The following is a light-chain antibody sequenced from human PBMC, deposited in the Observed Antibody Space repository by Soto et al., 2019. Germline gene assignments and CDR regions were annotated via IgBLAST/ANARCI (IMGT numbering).Light chain of an antibody. CDR1: QSLNSW. J-gene: IGKJ2*01. CDR2: KTS. V-gene: IGKV1-5*03. Sequence: DIQMTQSPSTLSASVGGRVSITCRASQSLNSWLAWYQQKPGKAPKLLIYKTSTLESGVPSRFSGSGSGTEFTLTISNLQPDDFATYYCQQYNTYSFGQGTKVDIK. CDR3: QQYNTYS.